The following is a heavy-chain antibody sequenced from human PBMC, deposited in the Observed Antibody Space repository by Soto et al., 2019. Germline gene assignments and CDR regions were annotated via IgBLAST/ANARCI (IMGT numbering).Heavy chain of an antibody. Sequence: SGLTLVNPTETLTLTCTVSGWSLSNGRMGVSWIRQPPGKALEWLAHLFSNDDKSYSTSLRRRLTSSKDTSRSQVVLTMTNMDRMDSATYFCALLKDGSRTYCYLASFDPWGQGTLVTVSS. D-gene: IGHD2-2*01. CDR2: LFSNDDK. J-gene: IGHJ5*02. CDR1: GWSLSNGRMG. CDR3: ALLKDGSRTYCYLASFDP. V-gene: IGHV2-26*01.